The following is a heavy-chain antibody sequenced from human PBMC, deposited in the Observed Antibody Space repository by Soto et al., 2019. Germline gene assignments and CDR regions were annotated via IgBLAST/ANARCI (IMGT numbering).Heavy chain of an antibody. V-gene: IGHV4-39*01. CDR3: WEPLLGATILSGFDS. CDR1: GDSINSNTYY. D-gene: IGHD5-12*01. CDR2: IYYTGSA. Sequence: SETLSLTCIVSGDSINSNTYYWAWIRQSPGEGLEWIGSIYYTGSAFYNPALKSRVTISVDTSKNQFSLKMDSVTAADTAVYFLWEPLLGATILSGFDSWGRGILVTVSS. J-gene: IGHJ4*02.